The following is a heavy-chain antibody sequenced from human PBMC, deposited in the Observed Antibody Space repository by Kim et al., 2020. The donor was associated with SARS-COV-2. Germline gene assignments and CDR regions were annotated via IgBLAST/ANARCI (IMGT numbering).Heavy chain of an antibody. CDR2: IYYSGST. V-gene: IGHV4-39*01. Sequence: SETLSLTCTVSGGSISSSSYYWGWIRQPPWKGLEWIGSIYYSGSTYYNPSLKSRVTISVDTSKNQFSLKLSSVTAADTAVYYCARPAVSSGYYYVPVGIQHWGQGTLVTVSS. CDR1: GGSISSSSYY. CDR3: ARPAVSSGYYYVPVGIQH. D-gene: IGHD3-22*01. J-gene: IGHJ1*01.